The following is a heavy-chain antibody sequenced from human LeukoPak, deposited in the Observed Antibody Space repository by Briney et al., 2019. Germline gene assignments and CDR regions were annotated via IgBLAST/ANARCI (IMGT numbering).Heavy chain of an antibody. J-gene: IGHJ5*02. CDR1: GYSFTIYW. CDR2: ISPGDSDT. Sequence: GESLKISCKGSGYSFTIYWIGWVRQMPGKGLEWMGIISPGDSDTRYSPSFQGQVTISADKSISTAYLQWSSLKASDTAMYYCARGGIDCSGGSCYLVWFDPWGQGTLVTVSS. D-gene: IGHD2-15*01. V-gene: IGHV5-51*01. CDR3: ARGGIDCSGGSCYLVWFDP.